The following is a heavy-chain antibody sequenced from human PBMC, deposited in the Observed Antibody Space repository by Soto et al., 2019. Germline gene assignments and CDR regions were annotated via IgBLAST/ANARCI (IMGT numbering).Heavy chain of an antibody. Sequence: SETLSLTCAVYGGSFSGYYWSWIRQPPGKGLEWIGEINHSGSTNYNPSLKSRVTISVDTSKNQFSLKLSSVTAADTAVYYCARGYDYIWGSYRSHPRPVRFDYWGQGALVTVSS. CDR3: ARGYDYIWGSYRSHPRPVRFDY. D-gene: IGHD3-16*02. CDR1: GGSFSGYY. J-gene: IGHJ4*02. V-gene: IGHV4-34*01. CDR2: INHSGST.